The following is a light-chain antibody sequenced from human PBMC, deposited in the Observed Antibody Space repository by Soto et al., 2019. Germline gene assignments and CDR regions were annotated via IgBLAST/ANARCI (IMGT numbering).Light chain of an antibody. V-gene: IGKV3D-20*02. Sequence: EIVLTHSPGTVSLSPGESATLSFSASQSVSSSYLAWYQQKPGQAPRLLIYGASSRATGIPDRFSGSGSGTDFTLTISSLEPEDFAVYYCQQRSNWPGTFGQGTKVDIK. CDR1: QSVSSSY. J-gene: IGKJ1*01. CDR2: GAS. CDR3: QQRSNWPGT.